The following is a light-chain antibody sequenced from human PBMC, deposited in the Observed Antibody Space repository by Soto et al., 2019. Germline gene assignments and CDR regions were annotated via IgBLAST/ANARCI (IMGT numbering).Light chain of an antibody. CDR1: QSVSNN. Sequence: EIVMTQSPATLSVSPGERATLSCRASQSVSNNLAWYQKKPGQAPRILIYGASTRATGIPARFSGSWSGTEFTLTISSLQSEDFAVYYCQQYNNWWTFGQGTKVEIK. V-gene: IGKV3-15*01. CDR3: QQYNNWWT. J-gene: IGKJ1*01. CDR2: GAS.